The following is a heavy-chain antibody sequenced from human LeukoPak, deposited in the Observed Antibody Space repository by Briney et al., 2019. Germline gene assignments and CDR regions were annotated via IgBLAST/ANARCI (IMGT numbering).Heavy chain of an antibody. V-gene: IGHV3-53*01. CDR3: ASGLRGYGI. D-gene: IGHD2-15*01. J-gene: IGHJ3*02. Sequence: GGSLRLSCAASGFTVSNNYMSWVRQAPGKGLEWVSAIYSGGSTFFADSVKGRFNISRDSSKNTLYRQMNSLRTEDTAVYYCASGLRGYGIWGQGTRVTVSS. CDR2: IYSGGST. CDR1: GFTVSNNY.